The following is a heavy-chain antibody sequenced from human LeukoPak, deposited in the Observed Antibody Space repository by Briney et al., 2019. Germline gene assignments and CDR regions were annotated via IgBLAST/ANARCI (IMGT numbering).Heavy chain of an antibody. CDR3: ARDFLLRGREELSSYYSMDV. J-gene: IGHJ6*02. CDR1: GYTFTNYY. CDR2: INPSGGST. Sequence: GASVKVSCKASGYTFTNYYMHWVRQAPGQGLEWMGIINPSGGSTSYAQKFQGRVTMTRDTSTSTVYMELSSLRSEDTAVYYCARDFLLRGREELSSYYSMDVWGQGTTVTVSS. V-gene: IGHV1-46*01. D-gene: IGHD3-16*02.